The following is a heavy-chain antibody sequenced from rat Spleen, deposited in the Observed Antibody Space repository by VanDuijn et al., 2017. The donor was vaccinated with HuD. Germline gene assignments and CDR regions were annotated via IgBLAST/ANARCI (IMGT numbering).Heavy chain of an antibody. Sequence: EVQLVESDGGLVQPGRSLKLSCAASGFTLSDHYMAWVRQAPTKGLEGVASISPSGGSPYYPDSVKGRFTISRDNAKSTQYLQMNSLRSEDTATYYCARDTNYFDYWGHGVMVTVSS. CDR1: GFTLSDHY. J-gene: IGHJ2*01. CDR2: ISPSGGSP. CDR3: ARDTNYFDY. V-gene: IGHV5-25*01. D-gene: IGHD2-1*01.